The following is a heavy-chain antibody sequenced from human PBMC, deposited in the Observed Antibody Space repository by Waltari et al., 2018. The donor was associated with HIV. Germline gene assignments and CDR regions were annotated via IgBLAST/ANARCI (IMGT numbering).Heavy chain of an antibody. Sequence: QVQLVESGGGVVQPGRSLRLSCAASGFTFSNLGMLWVRQAPGKGLEWVAVIWHDGSNKYYADSVKGRFTISRDNSKNTLYLQMNSLRPEDTAMYYCATVRMVTTWYFENWGQGTLVSVSS. CDR3: ATVRMVTTWYFEN. CDR1: GFTFSNLG. J-gene: IGHJ4*02. D-gene: IGHD4-17*01. CDR2: IWHDGSNK. V-gene: IGHV3-33*08.